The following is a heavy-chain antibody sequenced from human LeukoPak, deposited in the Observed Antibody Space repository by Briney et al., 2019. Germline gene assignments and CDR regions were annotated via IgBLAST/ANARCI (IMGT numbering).Heavy chain of an antibody. Sequence: SETLSLTCTVSGGSISSSSYYWGWIRQPPGKGLEWIGSIYYSGSTYYNPSLKSRVTISVDRSKNQFSLKLSSVTAADTAVYYCARGRYYDSSGYLYYFDYWGQGTLVTVSS. D-gene: IGHD3-22*01. V-gene: IGHV4-39*07. J-gene: IGHJ4*02. CDR1: GGSISSSSYY. CDR3: ARGRYYDSSGYLYYFDY. CDR2: IYYSGST.